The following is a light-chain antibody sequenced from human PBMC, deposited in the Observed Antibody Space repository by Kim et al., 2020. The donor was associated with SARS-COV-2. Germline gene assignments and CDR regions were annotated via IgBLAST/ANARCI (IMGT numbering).Light chain of an antibody. CDR3: QVWNRSSDHVV. V-gene: IGLV3-21*01. CDR1: KIGSLS. CDR2: YNN. Sequence: AAGKTAVDTCWGNKIGSLSVHSSQQKPGQAPVLFIYYNNDRPSGILERFSGSNSGNTATLTIRGVEAGDKADYYCQVWNRSSDHVVFGEGTQLTAL. J-gene: IGLJ2*01.